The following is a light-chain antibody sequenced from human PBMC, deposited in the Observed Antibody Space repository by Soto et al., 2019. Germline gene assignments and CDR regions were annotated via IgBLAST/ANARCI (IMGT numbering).Light chain of an antibody. V-gene: IGLV2-8*01. J-gene: IGLJ2*01. CDR3: SSHAGARHLL. CDR1: TSDY. CDR2: DVT. Sequence: QSALTQPPSASGSPGQSVTISCTGTTSDYVSWYQQYPGKAPKLMIYDVTKLPSGVPDRFSGSKSGTTASLTVSGLQAEDEAEYFCSSHAGARHLLFGGGTKVTVL.